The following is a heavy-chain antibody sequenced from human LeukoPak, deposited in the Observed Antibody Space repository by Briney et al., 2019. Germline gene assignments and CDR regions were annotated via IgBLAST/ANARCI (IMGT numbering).Heavy chain of an antibody. V-gene: IGHV4-4*09. D-gene: IGHD6-19*01. CDR2: ISTSGST. J-gene: IGHJ2*01. CDR1: GVSISSYY. CDR3: ARHDEGSGWYRSYIDL. Sequence: SETLSLTCTVPGVSISSYYCSWIRQPPGKGLEWIGYISTSGSTDYSPSLKSRVTISVDRSKNQCSLNLSSVTAADTAVYYCARHDEGSGWYRSYIDLWGRGTLVIVSS.